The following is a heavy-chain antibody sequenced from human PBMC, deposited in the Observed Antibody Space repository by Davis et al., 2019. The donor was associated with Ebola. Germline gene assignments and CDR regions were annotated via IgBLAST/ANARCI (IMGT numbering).Heavy chain of an antibody. CDR3: ARGRRAGDYYYGMDV. Sequence: ESLKISCAASGFTFSNVWMNWVRQAPGKGLEWIGEINHSGSTNYNPSLKSRVTISVDTSKNQFSLKLSSVTAADTAVYYCARGRRAGDYYYGMDVWGQGTTVTVSS. CDR1: GFTFSNVW. CDR2: INHSGST. J-gene: IGHJ6*02. D-gene: IGHD6-19*01. V-gene: IGHV4-34*01.